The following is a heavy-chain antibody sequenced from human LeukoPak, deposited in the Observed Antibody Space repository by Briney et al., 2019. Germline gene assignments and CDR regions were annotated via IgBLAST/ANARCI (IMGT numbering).Heavy chain of an antibody. D-gene: IGHD5-24*01. V-gene: IGHV3-21*01. CDR1: GFTFSSYS. Sequence: GGSLRLSCAASGFTFSSYSMNWVRQAPGKGLEWVSSISSSSSYIYYADSVKGRFTISRDNAKNSLYLQMNSLRAEDTAVYYCARDRLRWLQTFDYWGQGTLVTVSS. CDR2: ISSSSSYI. J-gene: IGHJ4*02. CDR3: ARDRLRWLQTFDY.